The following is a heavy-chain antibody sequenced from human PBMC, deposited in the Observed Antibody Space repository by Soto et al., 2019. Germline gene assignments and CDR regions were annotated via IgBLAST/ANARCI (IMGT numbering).Heavy chain of an antibody. Sequence: GSLRLSCAASGFTVSRNYMSWVRQPPGKGLEWIGEIYHSGGTNYNPSLQSRVTISVDKSKNHFSLKLSSVTAADTAVYYCARGRRSGSFSIGDDYWGQGTLVTVSS. CDR3: ARGRRSGSFSIGDDY. CDR2: IYHSGGT. J-gene: IGHJ4*02. V-gene: IGHV4-4*02. CDR1: GFTVSRNY. D-gene: IGHD3-10*01.